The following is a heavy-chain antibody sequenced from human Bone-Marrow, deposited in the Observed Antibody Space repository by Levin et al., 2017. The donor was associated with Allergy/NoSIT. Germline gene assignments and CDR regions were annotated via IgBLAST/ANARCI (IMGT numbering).Heavy chain of an antibody. V-gene: IGHV1-8*01. D-gene: IGHD6-13*01. CDR1: GYTFTSYD. Sequence: RGESLKISCKASGYTFTSYDINWVRQATGQGLEWMGWMNPNSGNTGYAQKFQGRVTMTRNTSISTAYMELSSLRSEDTAVYYCARGQLVLGFAWFDPWGQGTLVTVSS. J-gene: IGHJ5*02. CDR3: ARGQLVLGFAWFDP. CDR2: MNPNSGNT.